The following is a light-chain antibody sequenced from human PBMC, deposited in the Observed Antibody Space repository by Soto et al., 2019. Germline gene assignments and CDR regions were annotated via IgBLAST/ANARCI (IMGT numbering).Light chain of an antibody. Sequence: EIVMTQSPATLSLSPGERDSLSCRASQSINSELAWYQQKPGQPPRLLIYGASTRATGVPARFTGSESGSEVTLTICGLQCEDFAVYYGQQGHNWPLSFGQGTRLEI. V-gene: IGKV3-15*01. CDR2: GAS. J-gene: IGKJ2*01. CDR3: QQGHNWPLS. CDR1: QSINSE.